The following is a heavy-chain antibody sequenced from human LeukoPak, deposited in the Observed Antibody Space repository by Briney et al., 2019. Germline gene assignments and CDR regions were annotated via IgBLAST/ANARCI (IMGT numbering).Heavy chain of an antibody. CDR1: GFTFSSYW. J-gene: IGHJ3*02. CDR2: INSDGSST. D-gene: IGHD1-20*01. CDR3: ARAPHNWRPNDAFDI. V-gene: IGHV3-74*01. Sequence: GGSLRLSCAASGFTFSSYWTHWVRQAPGKGLVWVSRINSDGSSTSYADSVKGRFTISRDNAKNTLYLQMNSLRAEDTAVYYCARAPHNWRPNDAFDIWGQGTMVTVSS.